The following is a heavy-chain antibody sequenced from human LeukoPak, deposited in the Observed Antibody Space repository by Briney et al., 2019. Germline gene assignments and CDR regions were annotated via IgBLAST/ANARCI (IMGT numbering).Heavy chain of an antibody. CDR2: ISSSSSYI. V-gene: IGHV3-21*01. CDR1: GFTLSSYS. J-gene: IGHJ4*02. Sequence: PGGSLRLSCAASGFTLSSYSMNWVRQAPGKGLEWVSSISSSSSYIYYADSVKGRFTISRDNAKNSLYLQMNSLRAEDTAVYYCARWGYYYDTNPDYWGQGTLVTVSS. D-gene: IGHD3-22*01. CDR3: ARWGYYYDTNPDY.